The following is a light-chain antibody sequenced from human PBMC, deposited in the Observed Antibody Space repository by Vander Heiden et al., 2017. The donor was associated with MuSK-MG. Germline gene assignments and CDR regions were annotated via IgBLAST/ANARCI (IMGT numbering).Light chain of an antibody. V-gene: IGKV1-13*02. J-gene: IGKJ4*01. Sequence: AIQLTQSPSSLSASVGDRVTITCRASQGISSALAWNQQKPGKAPKLLIYDASSLESGVPSRFSGSGSGTDFTLTISSLQPEDFATYYCQQFNSYLSLTFGGGTKVEIK. CDR2: DAS. CDR3: QQFNSYLSLT. CDR1: QGISSA.